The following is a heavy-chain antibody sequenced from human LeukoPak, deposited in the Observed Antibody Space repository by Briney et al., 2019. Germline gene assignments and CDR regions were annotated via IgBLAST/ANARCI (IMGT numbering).Heavy chain of an antibody. CDR3: ARPRRGGSSWYYFDY. V-gene: IGHV5-51*01. CDR2: IYPGDSDT. CDR1: GSSFTSYW. Sequence: GGSLEISCQGPGSSFTSYWIGWVRQLPGKGLEWMGIIYPGDSDTRYSPSFQGQVTISADKSISTAYLQWSSLKASDTAMYYCARPRRGGSSWYYFDYWGQGTRVTVSS. J-gene: IGHJ4*02. D-gene: IGHD6-13*01.